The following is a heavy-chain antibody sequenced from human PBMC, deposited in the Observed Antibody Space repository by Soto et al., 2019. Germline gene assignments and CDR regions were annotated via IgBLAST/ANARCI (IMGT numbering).Heavy chain of an antibody. CDR2: IYPSGMP. CDR3: ARERGGYGLFDS. CDR1: GGSISNAAYS. Sequence: SETLSLTCTVSGGSISNAAYSWSWIRQPPGKGLEWIGYIYPSGMPFYNPSLRSRVTIPIDRSNDQFSLNLKSVTAADTAVYYCARERGGYGLFDSWGQGTLVTVSS. J-gene: IGHJ4*02. D-gene: IGHD5-18*01. V-gene: IGHV4-30-2*01.